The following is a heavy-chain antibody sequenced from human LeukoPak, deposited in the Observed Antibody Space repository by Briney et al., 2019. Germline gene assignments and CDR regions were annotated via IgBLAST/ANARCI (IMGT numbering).Heavy chain of an antibody. V-gene: IGHV3-7*01. D-gene: IGHD5-18*01. CDR2: IQQDGSEK. CDR1: GFTSSTYC. CDR3: ARDLRQLWSSDY. Sequence: GGSLRLSCAASGFTSSTYCMSWVRQAPGKGLDWVANIQQDGSEKYYVDSVKGRFTISRDNAKNSLYLQMNSLRAGDTAVYYCARDLRQLWSSDYWGQGTLVTVSS. J-gene: IGHJ4*02.